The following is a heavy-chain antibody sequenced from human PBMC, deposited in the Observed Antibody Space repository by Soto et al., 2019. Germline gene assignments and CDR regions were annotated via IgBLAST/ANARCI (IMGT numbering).Heavy chain of an antibody. D-gene: IGHD3-22*01. CDR2: IYYSGST. CDR1: CGSISSGDYY. Sequence: PSETLSLTCTVSCGSISSGDYYWSWIRQPPGKGLEWIGYIYYSGSTYYNPSLKSRVNISVDTSKNQFSLKLSSVTAAETAVYYCARATDGGSSGYYYFMGFDYWGQGTLVTVSS. CDR3: ARATDGGSSGYYYFMGFDY. J-gene: IGHJ4*02. V-gene: IGHV4-30-4*01.